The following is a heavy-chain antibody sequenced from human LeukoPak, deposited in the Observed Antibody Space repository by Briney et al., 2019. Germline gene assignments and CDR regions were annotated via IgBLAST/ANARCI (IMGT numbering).Heavy chain of an antibody. J-gene: IGHJ6*02. CDR3: ARALLYGGSPLGYYYYGMDV. CDR1: GFTVSSNY. Sequence: GGSLRLSCAASGFTVSSNYMSWVRQAPGKGLEWVSVIYSGGSTYYADSVKGRFTISRDNSKNTLYLQMNSLRAEDTAVYYCARALLYGGSPLGYYYYGMDVGGQGTTVTVSS. D-gene: IGHD4-23*01. V-gene: IGHV3-66*01. CDR2: IYSGGST.